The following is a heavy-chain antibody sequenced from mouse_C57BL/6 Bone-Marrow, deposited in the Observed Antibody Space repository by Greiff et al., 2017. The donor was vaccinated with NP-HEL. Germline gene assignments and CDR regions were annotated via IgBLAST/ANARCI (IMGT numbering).Heavy chain of an antibody. CDR3: ARGNWGGFSSWFAY. Sequence: EVQLQQSGPELVKPGASVKISCKASGYTFTDYYMNWVKQSHGKSLEWIGDINPNNGGTSYNQKFKGKATLTVDKSSSTAYMELRSLTSEDSAVYYCARGNWGGFSSWFAYWGQGTLVTVSA. CDR1: GYTFTDYY. D-gene: IGHD4-1*01. CDR2: INPNNGGT. J-gene: IGHJ3*01. V-gene: IGHV1-26*01.